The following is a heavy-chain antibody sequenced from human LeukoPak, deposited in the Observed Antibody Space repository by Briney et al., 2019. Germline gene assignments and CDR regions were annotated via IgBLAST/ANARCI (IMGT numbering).Heavy chain of an antibody. D-gene: IGHD5-12*01. Sequence: SETLSLTCAVYGGSFSGYYWSWIRQPPGKGLEWIGEINHSGSTYYNPSLKSRVTISVDTSKNQFSLKLSSVTAADTAMDYCARVEGYSGYETPSYWYFDLWGRGTLVTVSS. J-gene: IGHJ2*01. V-gene: IGHV4-34*09. CDR3: ARVEGYSGYETPSYWYFDL. CDR1: GGSFSGYY. CDR2: INHSGST.